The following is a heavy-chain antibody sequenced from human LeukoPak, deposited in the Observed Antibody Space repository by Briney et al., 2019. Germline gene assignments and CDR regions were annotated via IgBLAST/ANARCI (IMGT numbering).Heavy chain of an antibody. CDR2: ISADGGSA. Sequence: GGSLRLSCVASGLNFGESAMHWVRPAPGKGLEWVSLISADGGSAFSADSVKGRFSISRDNSKNSLYLQMDSLRSEDTAMYYCAKESGKFDYWGQGTLVVVSS. CDR3: AKESGKFDY. J-gene: IGHJ4*02. CDR1: GLNFGESA. V-gene: IGHV3-43*02.